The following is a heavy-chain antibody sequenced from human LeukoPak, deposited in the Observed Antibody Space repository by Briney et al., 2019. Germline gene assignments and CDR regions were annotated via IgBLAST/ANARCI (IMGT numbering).Heavy chain of an antibody. J-gene: IGHJ5*02. V-gene: IGHV3-48*01. CDR1: GFTFSSYS. D-gene: IGHD2-2*01. CDR3: AAYCSSTSCPNWFDP. CDR2: ISSSSSTI. Sequence: GGSLRLSCAASGFTFSSYSMNWVRQAPGKGLEWVSYISSSSSTIYYADSVKGRFTISRDNAKNSLYLQMNSLRAEDTALYYCAAYCSSTSCPNWFDPWGQGTLVIVSS.